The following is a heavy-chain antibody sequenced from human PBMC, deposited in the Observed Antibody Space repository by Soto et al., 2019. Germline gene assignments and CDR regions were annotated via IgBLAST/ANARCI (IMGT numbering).Heavy chain of an antibody. CDR1: GFSVTANY. J-gene: IGHJ4*02. V-gene: IGHV3-53*01. D-gene: IGHD5-12*01. Sequence: EVQVVESGGGLIQPGGSLRLSCEVSGFSVTANYMSWVRQAPGKGLEWVSVIYSGGSTYYIDSVKGRFSISRDISKNTLYLQMNSLRAEDTAVYYCHGYGYWGQGTLVHVSS. CDR2: IYSGGST. CDR3: HGYGY.